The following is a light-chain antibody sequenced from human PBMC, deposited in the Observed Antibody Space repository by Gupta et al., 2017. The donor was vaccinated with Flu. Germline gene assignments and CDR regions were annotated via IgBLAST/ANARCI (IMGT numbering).Light chain of an antibody. CDR1: SSAVGGDNY. Sequence: SGTNTGTVTSSAVGGDNYFDWYHQPPGKAPNLMIDEVSKRPSGVPDRLSGSKSDNTTALTVTGPKDEDEADYYCDSEADNNNWVFGGGTKLAVL. J-gene: IGLJ3*02. CDR3: DSEADNNNWV. CDR2: EVS. V-gene: IGLV2-8*01.